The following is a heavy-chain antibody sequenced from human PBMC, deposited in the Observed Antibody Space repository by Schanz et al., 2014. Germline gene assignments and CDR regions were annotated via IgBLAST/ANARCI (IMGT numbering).Heavy chain of an antibody. CDR3: ARENLNWEAFDI. D-gene: IGHD7-27*01. V-gene: IGHV3-23*01. Sequence: EVQLLESGGGLVQPGGSLRLSCAVSGFTFSSYAMSWVRQAPGKGLEWVSTISGGGGGYRPYADSVKGRFTISRDNAKNSLYLEMTSLRGEDTAVYYCARENLNWEAFDIWGQGTMVTVSS. J-gene: IGHJ3*02. CDR1: GFTFSSYA. CDR2: ISGGGGGYR.